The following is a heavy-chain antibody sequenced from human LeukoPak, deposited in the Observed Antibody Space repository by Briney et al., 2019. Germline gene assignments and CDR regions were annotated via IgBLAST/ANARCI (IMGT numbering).Heavy chain of an antibody. J-gene: IGHJ6*02. CDR1: GYTFTGCY. V-gene: IGHV1-2*02. CDR3: ARVVQDDYYYYGMDV. CDR2: INPNSGST. Sequence: ASVKVSCKASGYTFTGCYMHWVRQAPGQGLEWMGWINPNSGSTNYAQKFQGRVTMTRDTSISTAYMELSRLRSDDTAVYYCARVVQDDYYYYGMDVWGQGTTVTVSS.